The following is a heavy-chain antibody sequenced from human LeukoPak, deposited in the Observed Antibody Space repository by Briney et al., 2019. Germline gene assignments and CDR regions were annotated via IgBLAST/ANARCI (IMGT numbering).Heavy chain of an antibody. Sequence: SQTLSLTCTVSGGSISSGGYYWSWIRQHPGKGLDWIGYIYYSGSTYYNPSLKSRVTISVDTSKNQFSLKLTSVTAADTAVYYCARGRVHDLLFDWFDPWGQGTLVTVSS. D-gene: IGHD2-21*01. J-gene: IGHJ5*02. CDR1: GGSISSGGYY. CDR2: IYYSGST. V-gene: IGHV4-31*03. CDR3: ARGRVHDLLFDWFDP.